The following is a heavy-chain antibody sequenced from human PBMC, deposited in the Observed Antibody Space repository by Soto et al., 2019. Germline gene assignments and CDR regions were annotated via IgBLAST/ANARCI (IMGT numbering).Heavy chain of an antibody. CDR3: ARAPRLGDIVVVPAAMASYYFDY. J-gene: IGHJ4*02. V-gene: IGHV3-48*02. CDR2: ISSSSSTI. Sequence: EVQLVESGGGLVQPGGSLRLSCAASGFTFSSYSMNWVRQAPGKGLEWGSYISSSSSTIYYADSVKGRFTISRDNAKNSLYLQMNSLRDEDTAVYYCARAPRLGDIVVVPAAMASYYFDYWGQGTLVTVS. CDR1: GFTFSSYS. D-gene: IGHD2-2*01.